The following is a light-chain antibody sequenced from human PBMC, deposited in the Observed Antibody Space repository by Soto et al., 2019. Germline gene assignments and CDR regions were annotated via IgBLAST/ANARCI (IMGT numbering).Light chain of an antibody. Sequence: EIVLTQSPGTLSLSPGERATLSCRASQSVSSNYLAWYQQKPGQAPRLLIYGASSRPTGIPDRLSTSGSVTDFTLTISRLDPEDFAVYYCQQYDSSPWTFGQGTKVEIK. CDR2: GAS. CDR1: QSVSSNY. J-gene: IGKJ1*01. CDR3: QQYDSSPWT. V-gene: IGKV3-20*01.